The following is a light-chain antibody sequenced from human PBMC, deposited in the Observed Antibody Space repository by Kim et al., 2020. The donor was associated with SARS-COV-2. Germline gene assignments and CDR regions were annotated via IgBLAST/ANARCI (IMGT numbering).Light chain of an antibody. CDR3: QQYNSYPLT. Sequence: DIQMTQSPSTLSASVGDRVTITCRASQNTNSWLAWYQQKPGKAPNLLIYKASYLKSGVPTRFSGGESGTEFTLTITSLQPDDFATYYCQQYNSYPLTFGGGTKVDIK. J-gene: IGKJ4*01. CDR1: QNTNSW. V-gene: IGKV1-5*03. CDR2: KAS.